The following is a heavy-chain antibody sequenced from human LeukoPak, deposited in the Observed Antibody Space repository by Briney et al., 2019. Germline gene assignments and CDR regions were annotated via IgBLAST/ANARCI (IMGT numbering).Heavy chain of an antibody. V-gene: IGHV4-38-2*02. CDR2: VFHSGNT. CDR1: GYSISSTYY. J-gene: IGHJ3*02. CDR3: AREIDDYGGNSGAFDI. Sequence: SETLSLTCTVSGYSISSTYYWGWFRQPPGKGLGWVGRVFHSGNTYYNPSLKSRLTISADTSKNQFSLTLTSVTAADTAVYYCAREIDDYGGNSGAFDIWGQGTMVTVSS. D-gene: IGHD4-23*01.